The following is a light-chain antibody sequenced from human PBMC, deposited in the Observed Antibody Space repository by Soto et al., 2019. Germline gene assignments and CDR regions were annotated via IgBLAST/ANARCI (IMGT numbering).Light chain of an antibody. V-gene: IGLV2-11*01. CDR1: SSDVGAYNY. CDR2: DVS. CDR3: CSYAGSYRV. Sequence: QSVLTQPASVSGSPGQSITISCTGTSSDVGAYNYVSWYQQHPGKAPKLMIYDVSKRPSGVSDRFSGSKSGNTASLTISGLQAEDEADYYCCSYAGSYRVFGTGTKVTVL. J-gene: IGLJ1*01.